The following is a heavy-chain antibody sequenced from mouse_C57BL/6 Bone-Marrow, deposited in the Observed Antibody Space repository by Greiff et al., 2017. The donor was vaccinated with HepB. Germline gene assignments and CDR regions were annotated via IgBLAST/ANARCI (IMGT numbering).Heavy chain of an antibody. D-gene: IGHD2-2*01. CDR1: GYTFTSYW. Sequence: QVQLQQPGAELVVPGASVKLSCKASGYTFTSYWMHWVKQRPGQGLEWIGEIDPSDSYTNYNQKFKGKSTLTVDKSSSTAYMQLSSLTSEDSAVYYCARGGGYNYAMDYWGQGTSVTVSS. CDR3: ARGGGYNYAMDY. CDR2: IDPSDSYT. V-gene: IGHV1-69*01. J-gene: IGHJ4*01.